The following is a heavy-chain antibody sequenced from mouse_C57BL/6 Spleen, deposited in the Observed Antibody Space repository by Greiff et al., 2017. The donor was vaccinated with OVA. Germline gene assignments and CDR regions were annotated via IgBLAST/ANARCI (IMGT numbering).Heavy chain of an antibody. CDR3: ARSGGDPAWFVY. J-gene: IGHJ3*01. CDR2: IDPSDSET. V-gene: IGHV1-52*01. Sequence: QVQLQQPGAELVRPGSSVKLSCKASGYTFTSYWMHWVKQRPIQGLEWIGNIDPSDSETHYNQKFKDKATLTVDKSSSTAYMQLSSLTSEDSAVYYCARSGGDPAWFVYWGQGTLVTVSA. D-gene: IGHD2-13*01. CDR1: GYTFTSYW.